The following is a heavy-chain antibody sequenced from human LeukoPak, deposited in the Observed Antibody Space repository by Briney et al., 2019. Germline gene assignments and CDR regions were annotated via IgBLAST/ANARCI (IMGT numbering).Heavy chain of an antibody. D-gene: IGHD3-10*01. CDR2: ISTGSTTI. CDR3: ARYCITATRYSDLDS. Sequence: GGSLRLSCTASGFIFSDYNMNWVRQAPGKGLEWVSYISTGSTTIYYADSVKGRFTISRDNAKNSLYLQMNSLRAEDTAVYYCARYCITATRYSDLDSWGQGTLVTVSS. CDR1: GFIFSDYN. V-gene: IGHV3-48*01. J-gene: IGHJ4*02.